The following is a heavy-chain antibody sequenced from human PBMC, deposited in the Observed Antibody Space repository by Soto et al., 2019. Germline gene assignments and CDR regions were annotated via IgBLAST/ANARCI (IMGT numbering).Heavy chain of an antibody. D-gene: IGHD5-18*01. V-gene: IGHV2-26*01. Sequence: QVTLKESGPVLVKPPETLTLTCTVSVFSLSNARMGVSWIRQPPGNAVEWLAHIFSNDEKSYSTSLKSGLNTSKDTSKSQVVLTMTNMDPVDTATYYCARILRTGGYNYGARFDYWGQGTLVTVSS. CDR3: ARILRTGGYNYGARFDY. J-gene: IGHJ4*02. CDR2: IFSNDEK. CDR1: VFSLSNARMG.